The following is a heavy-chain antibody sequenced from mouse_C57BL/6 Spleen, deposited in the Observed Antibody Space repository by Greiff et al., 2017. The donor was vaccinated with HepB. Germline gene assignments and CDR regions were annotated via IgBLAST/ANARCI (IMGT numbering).Heavy chain of an antibody. J-gene: IGHJ4*01. D-gene: IGHD1-1*01. CDR2: ISSGGDYI. V-gene: IGHV5-9-1*02. Sequence: EVQRVESGAGLVKPGGSLKLSCAASGFTFSSYAMSWVRQTPEKRLEWVAYISSGGDYIYYADTVKGRFTISRDNARNTLYLQMSSLKSEDTAMYYCTRGIYYYGSSYGYYAMDYWGQGTSVTVSS. CDR1: GFTFSSYA. CDR3: TRGIYYYGSSYGYYAMDY.